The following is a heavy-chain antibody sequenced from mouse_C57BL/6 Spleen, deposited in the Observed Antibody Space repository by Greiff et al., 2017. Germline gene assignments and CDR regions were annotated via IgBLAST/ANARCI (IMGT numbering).Heavy chain of an antibody. V-gene: IGHV5-16*01. CDR1: GFTFSDYY. CDR2: INYDGSST. CDR3: AREFPYAMDY. Sequence: DVKLVESEGGLVQPGSSMKLSCTASGFTFSDYYMAWVRQVPEKGLEWVANINYDGSSTYYLDSLKSRFIISRDNAKNILYLQMSSLKSEDTATYYCAREFPYAMDYWGQGTSVTVSS. J-gene: IGHJ4*01.